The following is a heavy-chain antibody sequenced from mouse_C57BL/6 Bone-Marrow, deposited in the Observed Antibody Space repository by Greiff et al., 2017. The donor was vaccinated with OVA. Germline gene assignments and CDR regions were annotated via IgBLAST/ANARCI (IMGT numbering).Heavy chain of an antibody. Sequence: VQLQESGPGLVKPSQSLSLTCSVTGYSITSGYYWNWIRQFPGNKPEWMGYISYDGSNNYNPSLKNRISITRDTSKNQFFLKLNSVTTEDTATYYCARQDYVLYWYFDVWGTGTTVTVSS. V-gene: IGHV3-6*01. CDR1: GYSITSGYY. CDR3: ARQDYVLYWYFDV. J-gene: IGHJ1*03. D-gene: IGHD2-4*01. CDR2: ISYDGSN.